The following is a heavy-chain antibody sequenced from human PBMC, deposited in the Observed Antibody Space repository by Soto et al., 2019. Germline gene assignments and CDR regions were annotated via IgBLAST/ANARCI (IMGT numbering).Heavy chain of an antibody. D-gene: IGHD4-4*01. Sequence: QVQLQQWGAGLLKPSETLSLTCAVYGGSFSGYYWSWIRQPPGKGLEWIGEINHSGSTNYNPSLKSGVTISVDTSKIQFSLKLSSVTAADTAVYYCASLQDYSNYVFGYWGQGTLVTVSS. J-gene: IGHJ4*02. CDR3: ASLQDYSNYVFGY. V-gene: IGHV4-34*01. CDR2: INHSGST. CDR1: GGSFSGYY.